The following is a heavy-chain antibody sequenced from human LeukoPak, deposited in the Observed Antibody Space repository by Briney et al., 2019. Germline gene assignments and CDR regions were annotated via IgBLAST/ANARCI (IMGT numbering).Heavy chain of an antibody. J-gene: IGHJ1*01. Sequence: GESLKFSSAASGFAFADSAVHWVRQASGKGLEWVGCIRTKYNNYQAIYGASVKGRFVITRDDSGSTASLQMYSLKTEDTAMYFCIRHVESVAPASWAQGALVTVSS. V-gene: IGHV3-73*01. D-gene: IGHD2-21*01. CDR2: IRTKYNNYQA. CDR1: GFAFADSA. CDR3: IRHVESVAPAS.